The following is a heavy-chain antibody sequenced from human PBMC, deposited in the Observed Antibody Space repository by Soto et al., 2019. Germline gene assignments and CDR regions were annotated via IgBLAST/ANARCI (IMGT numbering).Heavy chain of an antibody. CDR1: GGSINSYY. D-gene: IGHD2-2*01. Sequence: SETRSLTCIVSGGSINSYYWSWIRQTPGKGLEWIGYIYYIVRTNYNPSLKSRVSFSVYTSKNQFSLKMSSVTAADTAVYYCARYYCTSGTCYYVDYWGQRPLVTVSS. V-gene: IGHV4-59*01. J-gene: IGHJ4*01. CDR3: ARYYCTSGTCYYVDY. CDR2: IYYIVRT.